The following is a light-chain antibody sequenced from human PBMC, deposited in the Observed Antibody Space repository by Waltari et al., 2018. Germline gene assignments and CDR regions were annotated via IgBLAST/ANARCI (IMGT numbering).Light chain of an antibody. CDR2: SND. CDR1: ASNIGRYT. J-gene: IGLJ1*01. CDR3: AVWDDSLDGYV. V-gene: IGLV1-44*01. Sequence: QSVVTQPPSASGTPGQRVTISCSGSASNIGRYTVHWYQQLPGPAPKLLIYSNDQRPSGVPDRFSGSKSGTSASLAISGLQPEDEADYYCAVWDDSLDGYVFATGTTVTVL.